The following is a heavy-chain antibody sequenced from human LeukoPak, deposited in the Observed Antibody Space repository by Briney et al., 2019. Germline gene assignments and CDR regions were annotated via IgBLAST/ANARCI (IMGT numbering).Heavy chain of an antibody. V-gene: IGHV5-51*01. J-gene: IGHJ4*02. CDR3: ARHYYDSIAYYPLDY. D-gene: IGHD3-22*01. Sequence: GESLKISCKSSGYIFTNFWIAWVRQMPGKGLEWMGIIYPGDSDTRYSPSFQGQVTFSADKSISTAYLQWSSLKASDTAMYYCARHYYDSIAYYPLDYWGQGTLVTVSS. CDR2: IYPGDSDT. CDR1: GYIFTNFW.